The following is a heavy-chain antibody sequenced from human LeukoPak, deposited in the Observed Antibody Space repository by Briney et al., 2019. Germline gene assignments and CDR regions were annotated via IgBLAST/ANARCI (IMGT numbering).Heavy chain of an antibody. Sequence: ASVKVSCKASGYTFTSYYMHWVRQAPGQGLEWMGIINPSGGSTSYAQKFQGRVTMTRDMSTSTVYMELSSLRSEDTAVYYCARDRVEVGARGNWFDPWGQGTLVTVSS. CDR3: ARDRVEVGARGNWFDP. V-gene: IGHV1-46*01. CDR2: INPSGGST. D-gene: IGHD1-26*01. J-gene: IGHJ5*02. CDR1: GYTFTSYY.